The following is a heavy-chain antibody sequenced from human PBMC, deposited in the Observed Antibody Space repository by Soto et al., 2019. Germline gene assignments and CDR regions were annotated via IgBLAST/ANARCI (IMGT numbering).Heavy chain of an antibody. J-gene: IGHJ2*01. V-gene: IGHV4-59*01. CDR2: IYYSGRT. Sequence: QVQLQESGPGLVKPSETLSLTCTVSGGSISTSYWSWIRQPPGKGLEWIGYIYYSGRTNYNPSLKSRVTISVDTSKNQFSLKLSSVTAPDTAVYYCARGRGGYFELWGRGTLVTVSS. CDR1: GGSISTSY. CDR3: ARGRGGYFEL.